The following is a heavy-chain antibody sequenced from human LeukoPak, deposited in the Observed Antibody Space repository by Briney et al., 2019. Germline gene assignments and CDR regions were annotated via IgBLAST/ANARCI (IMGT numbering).Heavy chain of an antibody. V-gene: IGHV4-59*01. CDR3: ATPPGAGTGGYFQH. D-gene: IGHD6-19*01. Sequence: PSETLSLTCTVSGGSISSYYWSWIRQPPGKGLEWIGYIYYSGSTNYNPSLKSRVTISVDTSKNQFSLKLSSVTAADTAVYYCATPPGAGTGGYFQHWGQGTLVTVSS. CDR2: IYYSGST. CDR1: GGSISSYY. J-gene: IGHJ1*01.